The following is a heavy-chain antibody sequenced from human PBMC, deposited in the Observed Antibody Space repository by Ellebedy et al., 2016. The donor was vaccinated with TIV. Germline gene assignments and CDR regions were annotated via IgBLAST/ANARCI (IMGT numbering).Heavy chain of an antibody. Sequence: ASVKVSXXVSGYTLTDLSIHWVRQAPGQGLEWMGCVNPDNGATNYAQKFHGRVTMTRDESITTVWMELDSLKSDDTAIYYCVRDLWDGSDFWGPGSLVTASS. CDR3: VRDLWDGSDF. J-gene: IGHJ4*02. V-gene: IGHV1-2*02. CDR2: VNPDNGAT. D-gene: IGHD3-10*01. CDR1: GYTLTDLS.